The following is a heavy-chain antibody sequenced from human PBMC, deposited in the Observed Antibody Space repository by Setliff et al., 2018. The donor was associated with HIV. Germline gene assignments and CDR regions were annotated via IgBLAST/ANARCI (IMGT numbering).Heavy chain of an antibody. J-gene: IGHJ5*02. CDR3: VRDLVPAGWANWFDP. CDR2: SNAGHGNT. Sequence: ASVKVSCKASGYTFTSYAMHWVRQAPGQRLEWMGGSNAGHGNTKYSQKFQGRVTITRDTSASRAYMELSSLRSEDTAVYYCVRDLVPAGWANWFDPWGQGTRGTVS. D-gene: IGHD2-2*01. V-gene: IGHV1-3*01. CDR1: GYTFTSYA.